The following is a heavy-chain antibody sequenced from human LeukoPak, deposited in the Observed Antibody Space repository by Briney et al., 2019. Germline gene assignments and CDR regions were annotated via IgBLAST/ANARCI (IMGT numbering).Heavy chain of an antibody. V-gene: IGHV3-30*18. CDR1: GFTFSSYG. Sequence: GGSLRLPCAASGFTFSSYGMHWVRQAPGKGLEWVAVISYDGSNKYYADKGRFTISRDNSKNTLYLQMNSLRAEDTAVYYCAKGWDVDTAIDQWGQGTRVTVSS. J-gene: IGHJ4*02. CDR2: ISYDGSNK. CDR3: AKGWDVDTAIDQ. D-gene: IGHD5-18*01.